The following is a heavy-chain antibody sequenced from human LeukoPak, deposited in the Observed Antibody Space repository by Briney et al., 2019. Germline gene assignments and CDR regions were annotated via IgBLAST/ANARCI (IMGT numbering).Heavy chain of an antibody. CDR2: IKGDGSST. CDR3: ARDARYFDSGSGMDV. D-gene: IGHD3-9*01. V-gene: IGHV3-74*01. J-gene: IGHJ6*02. Sequence: GGSLRLSCAASGFTFTTYWMHWVRQVPGKGLVWVARIKGDGSSTRHADSMKGRFTISRDNAKNSLYLQMNSLRAEDTAVYYCARDARYFDSGSGMDVWGQGITVTVSS. CDR1: GFTFTTYW.